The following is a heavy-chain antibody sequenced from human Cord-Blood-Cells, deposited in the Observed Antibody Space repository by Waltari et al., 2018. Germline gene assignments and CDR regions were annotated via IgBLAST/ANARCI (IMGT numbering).Heavy chain of an antibody. CDR1: GYTFTSYY. J-gene: IGHJ4*02. V-gene: IGHV1-46*01. Sequence: QVQLVQSGAEVKKPGASVTLSCQASGYTFTSYYIHWLRQAPGQGLEWMGIINPSGGSTSYAQKFQGRVTMTRYTSTSTVYMELSSLRSEDTAVYYCARASPHGSYLFYWGQGTLVTVSS. CDR2: INPSGGST. D-gene: IGHD1-26*01. CDR3: ARASPHGSYLFY.